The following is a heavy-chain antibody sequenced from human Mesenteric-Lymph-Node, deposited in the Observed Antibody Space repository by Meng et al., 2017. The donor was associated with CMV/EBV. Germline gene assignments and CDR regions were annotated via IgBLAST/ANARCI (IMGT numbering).Heavy chain of an antibody. V-gene: IGHV3-9*01. CDR3: AKNLKYYYDSSAHYPSAW. Sequence: GGSLRLSCAASGFTFDDYAMHWGRQAPGKGLEWVSGISWNSGSIGYADSVKGRFTISRDNSKNTLYLQMNSLRAEDTAVYYCAKNLKYYYDSSAHYPSAWWGQGTLVTVSS. J-gene: IGHJ4*02. D-gene: IGHD3-22*01. CDR2: ISWNSGSI. CDR1: GFTFDDYA.